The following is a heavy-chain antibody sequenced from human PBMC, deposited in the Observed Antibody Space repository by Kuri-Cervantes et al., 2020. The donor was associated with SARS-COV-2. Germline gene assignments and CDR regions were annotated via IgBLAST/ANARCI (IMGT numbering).Heavy chain of an antibody. CDR2: ISSSSYI. Sequence: GESLKISCAASGFTFSSYWMSWVRQAPGKGLEWVSSISSSSYIYYADSVKGRFTISRDNAKNSLYLQMNSLRAEDTAVYYCARVRGVGYWGQGTLVTVSS. D-gene: IGHD3-10*01. CDR3: ARVRGVGY. J-gene: IGHJ4*02. CDR1: GFTFSSYW. V-gene: IGHV3-21*01.